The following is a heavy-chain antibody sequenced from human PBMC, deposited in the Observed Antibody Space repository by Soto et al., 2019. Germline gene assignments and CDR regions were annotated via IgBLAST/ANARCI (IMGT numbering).Heavy chain of an antibody. J-gene: IGHJ5*02. CDR1: GGSIRSGGYS. V-gene: IGHV4-30-2*01. CDR3: ARHGIVGATIWFAP. CDR2: IYHSGST. Sequence: TLRLTSAVSGGSIRSGGYSWSWIRQPPGKGLEWIGYIYHSGSTYYNPSLKSRVTISVDRSKNQFSLKLSSVTAADTAVYYCARHGIVGATIWFAPWGQGTLVTIS. D-gene: IGHD1-26*01.